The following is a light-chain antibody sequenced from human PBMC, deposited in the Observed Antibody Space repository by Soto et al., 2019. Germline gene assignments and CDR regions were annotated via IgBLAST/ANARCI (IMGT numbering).Light chain of an antibody. V-gene: IGKV1-5*03. Sequence: DIQMTQSPSTLSASVGDRVTITCRASQSISSWLAWYQQKPGKAHKLLIYKASSLESGVPSRFSGSGSGTEFPLTISMLQPDDFATYYCQQYNSYPATFGQGTKVEIK. J-gene: IGKJ1*01. CDR1: QSISSW. CDR3: QQYNSYPAT. CDR2: KAS.